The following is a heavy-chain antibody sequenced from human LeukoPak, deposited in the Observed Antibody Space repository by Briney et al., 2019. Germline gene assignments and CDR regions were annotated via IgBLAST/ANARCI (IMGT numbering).Heavy chain of an antibody. V-gene: IGHV4-4*07. D-gene: IGHD3-22*01. CDR3: ARMRPYDSTGYSPGHYMDV. CDR2: FYVGVGP. CDR1: GGSMYSNY. Sequence: SETLSLTCSVSGGSMYSNYWSWIRQTAGKGLEWIGRFYVGVGPNYNPSFKSRVTMSVDTSKNQLVLKLSAVTAADTAVYYCARMRPYDSTGYSPGHYMDVWGKGTTATVYS. J-gene: IGHJ6*03.